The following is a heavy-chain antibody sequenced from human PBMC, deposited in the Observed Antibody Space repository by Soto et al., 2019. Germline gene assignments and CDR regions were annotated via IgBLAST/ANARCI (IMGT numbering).Heavy chain of an antibody. D-gene: IGHD5-18*01. CDR1: GYSLTSYW. Sequence: PGESLKISCKGSGYSLTSYWIGWVRQMPGKGLEWMGIIYPGDSDTRYSPSFQGQVTISAGKSISTAYLQWSSLKASDTAMYYCARRTDTAMWYNWTEPRDQATPRSVSS. J-gene: IGHJ5*01. CDR2: IYPGDSDT. CDR3: ARRTDTAMWYNWTEP. V-gene: IGHV5-51*01.